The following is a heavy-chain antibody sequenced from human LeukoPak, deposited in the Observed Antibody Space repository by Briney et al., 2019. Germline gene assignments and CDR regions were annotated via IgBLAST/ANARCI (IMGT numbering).Heavy chain of an antibody. J-gene: IGHJ4*02. D-gene: IGHD1-7*01. CDR2: IYYSVST. V-gene: IGHV4-59*01. CDR1: GGSISSYY. CDR3: ARAHLTGTTDY. Sequence: PSETLSLTCTVSGGSISSYYWSWIRQPPGKGLEWIGYIYYSVSTNYNPSLKSRVTISVDTSKNQFSLKLSSVTAADTAVYYCARAHLTGTTDYWGQGTLVTVSS.